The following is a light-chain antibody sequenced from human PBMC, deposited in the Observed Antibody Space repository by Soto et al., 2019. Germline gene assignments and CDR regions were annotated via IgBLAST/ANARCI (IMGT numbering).Light chain of an antibody. V-gene: IGKV3-20*01. CDR1: QSVSSTS. J-gene: IGKJ1*01. CDR3: QVYGTSPWT. CDR2: GAS. Sequence: EVVLTQSPGTLSLSPGESATLSCRASQSVSSTSLAWYRQKRGQAPRLLIYGASSRATGIPDRFSGSGSGTDFTLPISRLEPEDFGVYYCQVYGTSPWTFGQGTKVEIK.